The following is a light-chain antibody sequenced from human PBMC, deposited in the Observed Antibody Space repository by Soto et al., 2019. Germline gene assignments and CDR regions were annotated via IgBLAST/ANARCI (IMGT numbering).Light chain of an antibody. CDR3: GSYTSSSTLV. J-gene: IGLJ2*01. CDR2: DVS. Sequence: QSALTQPASVSGSPGQSITISCTGTNSDVGGYNYVSWYQQHPGKAPKLMIYDVSNRPSGVSNRFSGSKSGNTASLTISGLQAEDEADYYCGSYTSSSTLVFGGGTKVTVL. V-gene: IGLV2-14*01. CDR1: NSDVGGYNY.